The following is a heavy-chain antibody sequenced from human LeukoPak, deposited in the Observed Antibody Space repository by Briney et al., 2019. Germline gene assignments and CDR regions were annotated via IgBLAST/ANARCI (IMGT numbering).Heavy chain of an antibody. CDR2: INHSGST. Sequence: SETLSLTCAVYGGSFSGYYWSWIHQPPGKGLEWIGEINHSGSTNYNPSLKSRVTISVDTSKNQFSLKLSSVTAADTAVYYCGSNMVRGVRDYWGQGTLVTVSS. V-gene: IGHV4-34*01. D-gene: IGHD3-10*01. CDR3: GSNMVRGVRDY. J-gene: IGHJ4*02. CDR1: GGSFSGYY.